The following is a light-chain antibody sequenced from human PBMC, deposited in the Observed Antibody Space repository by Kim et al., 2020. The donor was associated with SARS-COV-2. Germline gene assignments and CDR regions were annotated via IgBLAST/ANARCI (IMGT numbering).Light chain of an antibody. Sequence: GKRVTVTCSGSSSNIGSNYVYWYQQLPGTAPKLLIDRNNQRPSGVPDRFSGSKSGTSASLAISGLRSEDEADYYCAAWDDSLSGVVFGGGTQLTVL. CDR2: RNN. V-gene: IGLV1-47*01. J-gene: IGLJ2*01. CDR3: AAWDDSLSGVV. CDR1: SSNIGSNY.